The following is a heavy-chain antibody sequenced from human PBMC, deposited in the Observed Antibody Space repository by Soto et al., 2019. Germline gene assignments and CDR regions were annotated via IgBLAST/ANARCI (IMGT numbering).Heavy chain of an antibody. CDR1: GFTFSSYA. D-gene: IGHD4-17*01. CDR3: ANTYSDYREDY. V-gene: IGHV3-23*01. CDR2: ISGSGGTT. Sequence: EVQLLESGGGLVQPGGSLRLSCAASGFTFSSYAMSWVRQAPGKGLDWVSTISGSGGTTYYADSVKGRFTISRDNSKDTLYLQMTSVRADDTAVYYCANTYSDYREDYWGQGTLVTVSS. J-gene: IGHJ4*02.